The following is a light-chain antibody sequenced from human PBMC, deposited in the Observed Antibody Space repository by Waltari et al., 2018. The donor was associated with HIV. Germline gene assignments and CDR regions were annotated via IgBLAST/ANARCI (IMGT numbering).Light chain of an antibody. J-gene: IGLJ2*01. CDR1: SSHIRAGCG. Sequence: QPELTQPPSVPGAPGQTGTIPCTGSSSHIRAGCGVPWYQHLPGAAPKLLIYDINNRPSGVPDRFSGSKSGTSASLAITGLQVEDEGDYFCQSYDSSLSVIFGGGTKLTVL. CDR3: QSYDSSLSVI. V-gene: IGLV1-40*01. CDR2: DIN.